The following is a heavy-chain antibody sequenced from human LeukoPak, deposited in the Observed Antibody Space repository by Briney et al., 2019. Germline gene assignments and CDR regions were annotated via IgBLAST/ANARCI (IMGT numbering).Heavy chain of an antibody. CDR1: GGSISSSSYY. CDR3: ARLVPEHEAAAGFDY. J-gene: IGHJ4*02. Sequence: PSETLSLTCTVSGGSISSSSYYWGWIRQPPGKGLEWIGSIYYSGSTYYNPSLKSRVTISVDTSKNQFSLKLSSVTAADTAVYYCARLVPEHEAAAGFDYWGQGTLVTVSS. D-gene: IGHD6-13*01. V-gene: IGHV4-39*01. CDR2: IYYSGST.